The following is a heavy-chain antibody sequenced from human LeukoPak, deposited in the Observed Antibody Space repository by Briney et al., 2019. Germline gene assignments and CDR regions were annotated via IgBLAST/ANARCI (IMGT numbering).Heavy chain of an antibody. CDR2: INHSGST. J-gene: IGHJ4*02. V-gene: IGHV4-34*01. CDR1: GGSFSGYY. Sequence: PSETLSLTCAVYGGSFSGYYWSWIRQPPGKGLEWIGEINHSGSTNYNPSLKSRVIISVDTSKNQFSLKLSSVTAADTAVYYCASGGPQNYDILTGYHYFDYWGQGTLVTVSS. D-gene: IGHD3-9*01. CDR3: ASGGPQNYDILTGYHYFDY.